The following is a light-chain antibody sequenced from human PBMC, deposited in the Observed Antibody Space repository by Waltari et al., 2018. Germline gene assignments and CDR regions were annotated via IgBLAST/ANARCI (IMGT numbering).Light chain of an antibody. CDR2: EVT. Sequence: QAALTQPRSVSGSPGQSVPISCTGTSSDIGAYNYVSWYRQHPGTAPKLMIYEVTKRPSGVSARFSGSKSGNTASLTISGLQSEDEADYYCSSYTGSNTDVFGSGTKLTVL. J-gene: IGLJ6*01. V-gene: IGLV2-11*01. CDR1: SSDIGAYNY. CDR3: SSYTGSNTDV.